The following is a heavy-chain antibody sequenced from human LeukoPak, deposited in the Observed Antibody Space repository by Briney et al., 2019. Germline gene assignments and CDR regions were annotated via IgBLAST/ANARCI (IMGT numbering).Heavy chain of an antibody. V-gene: IGHV7-4-1*02. J-gene: IGHJ3*01. CDR1: GYSFTTYA. CDR2: INTNTGNP. D-gene: IGHD4-17*01. Sequence: GASVKVSCKPTGYSFTTYAMNWVRQAPGQGLEWMGWINTNTGNPTYAQGFTGRFVFSLDTSVSTAYLQISSLKADDTAVYYCARRLRAFDVWGQGTMVTVSS. CDR3: ARRLRAFDV.